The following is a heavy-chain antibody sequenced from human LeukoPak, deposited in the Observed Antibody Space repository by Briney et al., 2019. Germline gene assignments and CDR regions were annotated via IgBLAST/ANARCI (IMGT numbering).Heavy chain of an antibody. CDR2: IRISSSTI. V-gene: IGHV3-48*01. CDR1: GFTFSNYS. D-gene: IGHD5-24*01. J-gene: IGHJ4*02. CDR3: ARRGGWLQLRIFGY. Sequence: GGSLRLSCEASGFTFSNYSMNWGRHAPGKGLEWVSYIRISSSTINYADSVKGRFTISRDNAKNALYLQMTSLRAEDTAVYYCARRGGWLQLRIFGYWGQGTLVTVSS.